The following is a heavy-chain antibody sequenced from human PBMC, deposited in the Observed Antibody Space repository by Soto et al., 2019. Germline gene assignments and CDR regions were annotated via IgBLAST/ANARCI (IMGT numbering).Heavy chain of an antibody. CDR3: ATARQLVRLGVYYYYGMDV. CDR2: IWYDGSNK. Sequence: QVQLVESGGGVVQPGRSLRLSCAASGFTFSSYGMHWVRQAPGKGLEWVAVIWYDGSNKYYADSVKGRFTISRDNSKNXLXXQMNSLRAEDKAVYYWATARQLVRLGVYYYYGMDVWGQGTTVTVSS. D-gene: IGHD6-6*01. CDR1: GFTFSSYG. V-gene: IGHV3-33*01. J-gene: IGHJ6*02.